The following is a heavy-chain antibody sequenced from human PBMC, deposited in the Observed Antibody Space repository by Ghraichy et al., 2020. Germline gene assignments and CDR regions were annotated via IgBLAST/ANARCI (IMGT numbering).Heavy chain of an antibody. J-gene: IGHJ6*02. CDR3: ARETDGYGMDV. CDR2: IYSGGST. Sequence: GGSLRLSCAASGFTVSSNYMSWVRQAPGKGLEWVSVIYSGGSTYYADSVKGRFTISRDNSKNTLYLQMNSLRAEDTAVYYCARETDGYGMDVWGQGTTVTVSS. V-gene: IGHV3-53*01. CDR1: GFTVSSNY.